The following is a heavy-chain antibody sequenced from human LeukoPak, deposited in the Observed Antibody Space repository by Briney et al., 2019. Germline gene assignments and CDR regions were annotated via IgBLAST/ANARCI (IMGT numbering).Heavy chain of an antibody. CDR3: AKDMAYSSSSDFDY. CDR1: GFTVSSNY. D-gene: IGHD6-6*01. J-gene: IGHJ4*02. Sequence: GGSLRLSCAASGFTVSSNYMSWVRQAPGKGLEWVSVIYSGGSTYYADSVKGRFTISRDNAKNSLYLQMNSLRAEDTALYYCAKDMAYSSSSDFDYWGQGTLVTVSS. V-gene: IGHV3-53*05. CDR2: IYSGGST.